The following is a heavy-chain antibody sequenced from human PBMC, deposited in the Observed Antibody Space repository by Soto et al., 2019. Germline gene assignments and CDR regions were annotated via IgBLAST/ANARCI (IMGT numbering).Heavy chain of an antibody. CDR1: GFTFSSYA. Sequence: GESLKISCAASGFTFSSYAMSWVRQAPGKGLEWVSAISGSGGSTYYADSGKGRFTISRDNSKNPLYLQMNSLRTKDTAVYYCAAYLSEKTITMFGVVKYYFDYWGQGTLVTVSS. D-gene: IGHD3-3*01. CDR3: AAYLSEKTITMFGVVKYYFDY. V-gene: IGHV3-23*01. CDR2: ISGSGGST. J-gene: IGHJ4*02.